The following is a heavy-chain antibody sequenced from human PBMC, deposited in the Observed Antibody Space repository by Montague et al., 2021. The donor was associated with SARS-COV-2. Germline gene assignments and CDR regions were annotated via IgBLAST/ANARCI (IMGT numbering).Heavy chain of an antibody. CDR2: IYSSGST. CDR1: GGSINTGGYY. Sequence: TLSLTCSVSGGSINTGGYYWNWIRQSAGKGLEWIGLIYSSGSTNSSPSLKSRVTISLDTSKNQFSLWLSSVTAADTAVYYCARDPGYTSFTPWYFDLWGQGTLVTVSS. V-gene: IGHV4-61*02. D-gene: IGHD5-18*01. CDR3: ARDPGYTSFTPWYFDL. J-gene: IGHJ2*01.